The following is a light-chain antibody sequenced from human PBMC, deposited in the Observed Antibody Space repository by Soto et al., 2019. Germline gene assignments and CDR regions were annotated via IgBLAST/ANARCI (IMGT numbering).Light chain of an antibody. J-gene: IGKJ1*01. CDR3: KQYSTFPRT. CDR2: DAS. Sequence: DIQMTQSPSTLSASVGDRVVITCRASQSISKWLAWYQQKPGRAHNFLIYDASTLESGVQSRFSGSGSGTEFTLTITNLQPDDFATFYCKQYSTFPRTFGQGTKVDI. CDR1: QSISKW. V-gene: IGKV1-5*01.